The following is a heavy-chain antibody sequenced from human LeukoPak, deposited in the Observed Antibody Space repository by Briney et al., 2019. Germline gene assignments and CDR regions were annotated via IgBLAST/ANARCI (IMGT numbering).Heavy chain of an antibody. CDR3: ARAAGLYTYGRNYYYYYYMDV. CDR2: INPNSGGT. J-gene: IGHJ6*03. D-gene: IGHD5-18*01. Sequence: GASVKVSCKASGYTLTVYYMHWVRQPPGQGLEWMGWINPNSGGTNYAQNFQGRVTMTRDTSISTAYMELSRLQSDDTAVYFCARAAGLYTYGRNYYYYYYMDVWGKGTTVTVSS. CDR1: GYTLTVYY. V-gene: IGHV1-2*02.